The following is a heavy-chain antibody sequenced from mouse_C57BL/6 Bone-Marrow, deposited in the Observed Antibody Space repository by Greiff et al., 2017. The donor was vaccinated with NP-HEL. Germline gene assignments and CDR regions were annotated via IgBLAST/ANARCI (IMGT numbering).Heavy chain of an antibody. J-gene: IGHJ2*01. D-gene: IGHD1-1*01. CDR1: GYTFTSYW. V-gene: IGHV1-69*01. CDR2: IDPSDSYT. Sequence: QVQLKQPGAELVMPGASVKLSCKASGYTFTSYWMHWVKQRPGQGLEWIGEIDPSDSYTNYNQKFKGKSTLTVDKSSSTAYMPLSSLTSEDSAVYYCARGGFITTVVAPYFDYWGQGTTLTVSS. CDR3: ARGGFITTVVAPYFDY.